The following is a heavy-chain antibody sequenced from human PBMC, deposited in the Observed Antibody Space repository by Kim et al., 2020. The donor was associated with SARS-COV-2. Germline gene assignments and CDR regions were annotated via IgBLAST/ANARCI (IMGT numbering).Heavy chain of an antibody. V-gene: IGHV1-69*13. CDR2: ILPLLGST. Sequence: SVKVSCKISGVSFNSYGISWMRQAPGQGLEWLGGILPLLGSTDYAQKFQGRITISADESTDTVYLDLSSLRSDDTAVYYCARDHRTVYGSGSNWYFDLWGRGTLVTVSS. CDR1: GVSFNSYG. D-gene: IGHD3-10*01. CDR3: ARDHRTVYGSGSNWYFDL. J-gene: IGHJ2*01.